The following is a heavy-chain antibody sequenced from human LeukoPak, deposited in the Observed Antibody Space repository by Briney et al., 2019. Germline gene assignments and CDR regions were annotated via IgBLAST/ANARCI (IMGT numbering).Heavy chain of an antibody. CDR3: ARPPRDGYNLGGYYFDY. CDR2: ISYDGSNK. J-gene: IGHJ4*02. V-gene: IGHV3-30-3*01. CDR1: GFTFSSYA. Sequence: GGSLRLSCAASGFTFSSYAMHWVRQAPGKGLEWVAVISYDGSNKYYADSVKGRFTISRDNSKNTLYLQMNSLRAEDTAVYYCARPPRDGYNLGGYYFDYWGQGTLATVSS. D-gene: IGHD5-24*01.